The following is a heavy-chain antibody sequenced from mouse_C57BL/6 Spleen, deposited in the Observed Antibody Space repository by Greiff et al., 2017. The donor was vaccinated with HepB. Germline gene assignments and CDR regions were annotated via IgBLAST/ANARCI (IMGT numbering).Heavy chain of an antibody. CDR3: ARSGYSNYGWYFDV. Sequence: VMLVESGPELVRPGVSVKLSCKGSGYTFTDYAMHWVKQSPAKSLEWIGVISTYYGDASYNQKFKDKATMTVDKSSSTAYMELARLTSEDSAVYYCARSGYSNYGWYFDVWGTGTTVTVSS. J-gene: IGHJ1*03. CDR2: ISTYYGDA. D-gene: IGHD2-5*01. CDR1: GYTFTDYA. V-gene: IGHV1-67*01.